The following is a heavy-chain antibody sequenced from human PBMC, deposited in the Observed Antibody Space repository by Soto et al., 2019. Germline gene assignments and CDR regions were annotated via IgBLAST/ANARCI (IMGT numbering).Heavy chain of an antibody. V-gene: IGHV4-59*01. CDR3: ARVPPAYSSGWYGKFDY. J-gene: IGHJ4*02. CDR2: IYYSGST. CDR1: GGSISSYY. Sequence: SETLSLTCTVSGGSISSYYWSWIRQPPGKGLEWIGYIYYSGSTNYNPSLKSRVTISVDTSKNQFSLKLSSVTAADTAVYYCARVPPAYSSGWYGKFDYWGQGTLVTVSS. D-gene: IGHD6-19*01.